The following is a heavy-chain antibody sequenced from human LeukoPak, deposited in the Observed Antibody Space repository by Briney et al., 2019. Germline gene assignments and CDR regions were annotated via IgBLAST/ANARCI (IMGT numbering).Heavy chain of an antibody. D-gene: IGHD3-10*01. Sequence: GGSLRLSCAASGFTFSSYSMNWVRHAPGKGLEWVSSISSSSSYIYYADSVKGRFTISRDNAKNSLYLQMNSLRAEDTAVYYCASGVRGETPDYWGQGTLVTVSS. CDR2: ISSSSSYI. J-gene: IGHJ4*02. V-gene: IGHV3-21*01. CDR1: GFTFSSYS. CDR3: ASGVRGETPDY.